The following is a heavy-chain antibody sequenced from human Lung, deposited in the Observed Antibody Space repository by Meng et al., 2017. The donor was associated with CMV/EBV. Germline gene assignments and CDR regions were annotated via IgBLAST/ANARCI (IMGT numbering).Heavy chain of an antibody. V-gene: IGHV4-30-4*01. D-gene: IGHD2-15*01. CDR3: ARVGGCSGGGCYHRLFDY. Sequence: QVQLPGSGPGLVKPYRTLSLTCTGSGGSISSGDYYWSWIRQPPGKGLEWIGYIYYTGSTYYNPSLKSRVIISVDTSKNQFSLKLNSVTAADTAVYYCARVGGCSGGGCYHRLFDYWGQGTLVTVSS. CDR1: GGSISSGDYY. CDR2: IYYTGST. J-gene: IGHJ4*02.